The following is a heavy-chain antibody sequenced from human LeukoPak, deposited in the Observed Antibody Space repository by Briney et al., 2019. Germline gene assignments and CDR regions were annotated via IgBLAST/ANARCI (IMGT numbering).Heavy chain of an antibody. Sequence: SETLSLTCTVSGGSISSYYWSWIRQSPGKGVEWFGYFYYSGSTNYNPSLKSRVTISVDTSKIQFSLKLSSVTAADTAVYYCARGPQYCSDGSCYSYAFDIWGQGTMVTVSS. CDR3: ARGPQYCSDGSCYSYAFDI. J-gene: IGHJ3*02. CDR1: GGSISSYY. V-gene: IGHV4-59*01. CDR2: FYYSGST. D-gene: IGHD2-15*01.